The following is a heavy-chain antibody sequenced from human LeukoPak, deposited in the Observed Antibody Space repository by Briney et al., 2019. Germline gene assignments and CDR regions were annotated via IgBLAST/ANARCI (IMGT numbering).Heavy chain of an antibody. J-gene: IGHJ4*02. D-gene: IGHD3-10*01. CDR3: AKNYYGSGSYEIDY. CDR1: GFTFNTYN. CDR2: ITSSSSYI. Sequence: GGSLRLSCVASGFTFNTYNMNWVRQAPGKGLEWVSSITSSSSYIYYADSVKGRFTISRDNAKNSLYLQMNSLRAEDTAAYYCAKNYYGSGSYEIDYWGQGTLVTVSS. V-gene: IGHV3-21*04.